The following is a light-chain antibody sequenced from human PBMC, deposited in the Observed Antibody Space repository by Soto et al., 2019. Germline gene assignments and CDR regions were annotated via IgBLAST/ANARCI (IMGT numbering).Light chain of an antibody. CDR1: QTVSSW. CDR3: QQLHTYPPT. Sequence: DIQMTQSPSTLSGSVGDRVTITCRASQTVSSWLAWYQQKPGKAPKLLIYKASTLKSGVPSRFSGSGAGTDFTLTISSLLPEDVATYYCQQLHTYPPTFGQGTKVDIK. J-gene: IGKJ1*01. V-gene: IGKV1-5*03. CDR2: KAS.